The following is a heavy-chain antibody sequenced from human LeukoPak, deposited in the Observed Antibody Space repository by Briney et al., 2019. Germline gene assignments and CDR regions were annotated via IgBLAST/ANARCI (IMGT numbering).Heavy chain of an antibody. Sequence: SGESLRLSCAASGLTFSSYAMHWVRQAPGKGLEWVAVISHDGNTKFYADSVKGRFTISRDNSRNTLYLQMNSLGPEDTAVYYCPTKISDDFDYWGQGTLVTVSS. V-gene: IGHV3-30*04. D-gene: IGHD2-15*01. CDR1: GLTFSSYA. CDR2: ISHDGNTK. J-gene: IGHJ4*02. CDR3: PTKISDDFDY.